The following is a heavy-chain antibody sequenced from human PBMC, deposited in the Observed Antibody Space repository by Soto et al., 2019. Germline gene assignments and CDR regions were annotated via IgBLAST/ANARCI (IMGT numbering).Heavy chain of an antibody. CDR2: FDPEDGET. Sequence: WASVKVSCKVSGYTLTELSMHWVRQAPGKGLEWMGGFDPEDGETIYAQKFQGRVTMTEDTSTDTAYMELGSLRSEDTAVYYCASCRGYYDFWISYGMDVWGQGTTVTVSS. D-gene: IGHD3-3*01. CDR1: GYTLTELS. CDR3: ASCRGYYDFWISYGMDV. V-gene: IGHV1-24*01. J-gene: IGHJ6*02.